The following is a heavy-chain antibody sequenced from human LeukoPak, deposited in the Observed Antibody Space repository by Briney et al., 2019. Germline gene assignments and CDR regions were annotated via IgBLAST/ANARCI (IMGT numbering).Heavy chain of an antibody. J-gene: IGHJ4*02. V-gene: IGHV1-69*05. CDR1: GGTFSSYA. Sequence: VASVKVSCKASGGTFSSYAISWVRQAPGQGLEWMGRIIPIFGTANYAQKFQGRVTITTDESTSTAYMELSSLRSEDTAVYYCARDIVGATSGLPTGYWGQGTLVTVSS. D-gene: IGHD1-26*01. CDR3: ARDIVGATSGLPTGY. CDR2: IIPIFGTA.